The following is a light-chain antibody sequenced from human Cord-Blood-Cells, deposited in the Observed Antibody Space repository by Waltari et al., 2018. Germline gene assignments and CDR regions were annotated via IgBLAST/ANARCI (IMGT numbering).Light chain of an antibody. CDR1: IGNIASNY. CDR3: LSYDISDVV. J-gene: IGLJ2*01. CDR2: EEN. Sequence: NFMLTHPHSVSKSPGKTVTIAPTRRIGNIASNYVPGYQQPPGSSPTTVIQEENRSPSWITDPFSGSVSSYANSASLLSPGLKTEDAADCYRLSYDISDVVIGGGPTLTVL. V-gene: IGLV6-57*01.